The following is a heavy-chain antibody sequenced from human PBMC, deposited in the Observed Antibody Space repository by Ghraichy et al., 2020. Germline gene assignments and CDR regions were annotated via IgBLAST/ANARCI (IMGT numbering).Heavy chain of an antibody. V-gene: IGHV3-30*18. CDR3: AKGRPYYYDSSGYYSYFDY. J-gene: IGHJ4*02. CDR1: GFTFSSYG. CDR2: ISYDGSNK. D-gene: IGHD3-22*01. Sequence: GGSLRLSCAASGFTFSSYGMHWVRQAPGKGLEWVAVISYDGSNKYYADSVKGRFTISRDNSKNTLYLQMNSLRAEDTAVYYCAKGRPYYYDSSGYYSYFDYWGQGTLVTVSS.